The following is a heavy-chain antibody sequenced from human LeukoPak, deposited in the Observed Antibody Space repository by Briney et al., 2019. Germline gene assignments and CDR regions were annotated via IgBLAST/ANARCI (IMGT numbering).Heavy chain of an antibody. CDR2: IRSNISTI. D-gene: IGHD2-15*01. CDR1: GFTFSSYS. Sequence: GGSLRLSCAASGFTFSSYSMNWVRQAPGKGLEWVSYIRSNISTIYYADSVKGRFTISRDNAKNSLYLQMNSLRAEDTAVYYCARATGYCSGGSCRDAFDIWGQGTMVTVSS. CDR3: ARATGYCSGGSCRDAFDI. V-gene: IGHV3-48*01. J-gene: IGHJ3*02.